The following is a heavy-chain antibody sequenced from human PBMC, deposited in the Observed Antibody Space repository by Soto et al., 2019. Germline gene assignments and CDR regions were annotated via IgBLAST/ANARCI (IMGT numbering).Heavy chain of an antibody. J-gene: IGHJ5*02. CDR3: ALRNTYDNGDSENWFDP. CDR2: IYWDDDK. V-gene: IGHV2-5*02. CDR1: GFSLSTSGVG. Sequence: SGPTLVNPTQTLTLTCTFSGFSLSTSGVGVGWIRQPPGKALEWLALIYWDDDKRYSPSLKSRLTITKDTSKNQVVLTITNMEPVDTATYYCALRNTYDNGDSENWFDPWGQGTLVTVSS. D-gene: IGHD4-17*01.